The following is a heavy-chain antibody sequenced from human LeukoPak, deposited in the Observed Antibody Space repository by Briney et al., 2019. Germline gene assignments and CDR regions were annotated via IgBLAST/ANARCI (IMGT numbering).Heavy chain of an antibody. J-gene: IGHJ5*02. Sequence: GASVKVSCKASGGTFSSYAISWVRQAPGQGLEWMGGIIPIFGTANYAQKFQGRVTITADESTSTAYMELSSLRSEDTAVYYCATTAYGSGSYYKGRILYNWFDPWGQGTLVTVSS. CDR3: ATTAYGSGSYYKGRILYNWFDP. V-gene: IGHV1-69*13. CDR1: GGTFSSYA. CDR2: IIPIFGTA. D-gene: IGHD3-10*01.